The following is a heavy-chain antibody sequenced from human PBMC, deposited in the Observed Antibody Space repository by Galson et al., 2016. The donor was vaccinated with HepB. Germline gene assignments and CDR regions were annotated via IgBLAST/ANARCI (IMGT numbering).Heavy chain of an antibody. J-gene: IGHJ6*02. CDR2: IYYSGRT. V-gene: IGHV4-39*01. CDR3: ARQNFHDLPFPLDVYYCFGMDV. CDR1: GGSISSSDHY. D-gene: IGHD3-3*01. Sequence: SETLSLTCTVSGGSISSSDHYWGWIRQPPGKGLEWIGSIYYSGRTYYNPSLKSRVTISIDTSKNQFSLKLTSVTAADTAVYYCARQNFHDLPFPLDVYYCFGMDVWGQGTTVTVSS.